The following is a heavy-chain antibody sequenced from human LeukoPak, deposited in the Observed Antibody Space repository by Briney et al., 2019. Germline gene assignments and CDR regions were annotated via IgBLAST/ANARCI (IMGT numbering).Heavy chain of an antibody. CDR1: GFTFSDYY. V-gene: IGHV3-11*01. CDR2: ISSSGSTI. J-gene: IGHJ4*02. CDR3: ARERPPYYFDY. Sequence: GGSLRLSCAASGFTFSDYYMSWIRQAPGKGLEWVSYISSSGSTIYYADSVKGRFTISGDNAKNSLYLQMNSLRAEDTAVYYCARERPPYYFDYWGQGTLVTVSS.